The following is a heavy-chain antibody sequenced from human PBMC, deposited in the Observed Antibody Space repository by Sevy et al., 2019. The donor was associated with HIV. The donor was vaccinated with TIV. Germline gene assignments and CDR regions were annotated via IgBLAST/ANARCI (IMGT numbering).Heavy chain of an antibody. V-gene: IGHV4-34*01. CDR3: ARGGRGAQYFDY. D-gene: IGHD5-12*01. CDR2: INHSGST. Sequence: SETLSLTCAVYGGSFSGYYWSWIHQPPGKGLEWIGEINHSGSTNYNPSLKSRVTISVDTSKNQFSLKLSSVTAADTAVYYCARGGRGAQYFDYWGQGTLVTISS. CDR1: GGSFSGYY. J-gene: IGHJ4*02.